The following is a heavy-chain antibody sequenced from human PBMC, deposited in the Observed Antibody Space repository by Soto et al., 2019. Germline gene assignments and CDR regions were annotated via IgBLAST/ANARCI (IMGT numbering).Heavy chain of an antibody. D-gene: IGHD3-10*01. CDR1: GFVFKDSS. V-gene: IGHV3-73*01. J-gene: IGHJ4*02. CDR3: TRLISAAQDY. Sequence: EVLLVESGGGLVQPGGSLKLSCEASGFVFKDSSIHWVRQASGKGLEWVGRIRDRAYNYATAYAASVKGRFTISRDDSNNKAYLQIDSLKPEDTAIYYCTRLISAAQDYWGQGTLVTVSS. CDR2: IRDRAYNYAT.